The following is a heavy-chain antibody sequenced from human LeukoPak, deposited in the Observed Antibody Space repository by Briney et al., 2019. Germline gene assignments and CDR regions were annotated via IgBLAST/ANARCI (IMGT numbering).Heavy chain of an antibody. CDR3: AMPTSPFYYYGMDV. CDR2: IWYDGSHQ. CDR1: GFTFSEFG. D-gene: IGHD6-6*01. V-gene: IGHV3-33*01. J-gene: IGHJ6*02. Sequence: GGSLRLSCAASGFTFSEFGMQWVRPAPGKGLEWVAVIWYDGSHQYYVDSVKGRFTISRDNSKNTLYLQMNSLRAEDTGVYYCAMPTSPFYYYGMDVWGQGTTVTVSS.